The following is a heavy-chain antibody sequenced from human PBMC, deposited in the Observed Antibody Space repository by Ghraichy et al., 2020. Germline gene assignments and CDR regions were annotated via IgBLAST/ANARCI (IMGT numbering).Heavy chain of an antibody. CDR3: ARGEDGYKY. CDR2: IYYSGSP. CDR1: GGSISNYY. Sequence: SETLSPTCTVSGGSISNYYWSWIRQPPGKGLEWIGYIYYSGSPNYNPSLKSRVTISVDTSKNQFSLKLSSVTAADTAVYYCARGEDGYKYWGQGTLVTVSS. D-gene: IGHD5-24*01. V-gene: IGHV4-59*01. J-gene: IGHJ4*02.